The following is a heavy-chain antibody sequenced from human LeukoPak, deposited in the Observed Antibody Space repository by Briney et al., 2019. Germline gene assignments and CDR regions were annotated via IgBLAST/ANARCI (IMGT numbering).Heavy chain of an antibody. V-gene: IGHV4-59*01. J-gene: IGHJ4*02. CDR2: IYHSGST. D-gene: IGHD6-13*01. CDR3: ARVDSSSWYELYYFDY. Sequence: PSGTLSLTCTVSGGSISSYYWSWIRQPPGKGLEWVGYIYHSGSTNYTPSLKSRVTISVDTSKNQFSLTLTTVTAADTAVYYCARVDSSSWYELYYFDYWGQGTLVTVSS. CDR1: GGSISSYY.